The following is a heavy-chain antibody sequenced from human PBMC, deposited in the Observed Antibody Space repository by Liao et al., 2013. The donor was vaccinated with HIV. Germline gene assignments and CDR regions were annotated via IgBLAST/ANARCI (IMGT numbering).Heavy chain of an antibody. CDR1: GGSFSAYY. CDR2: INHSGST. V-gene: IGHV4-34*01. J-gene: IGHJ5*02. CDR3: ARGPTIFGVVTRLYNWFDP. D-gene: IGHD3-3*01. Sequence: QVQLQQWGAGLLKPSETLSLTCAVYGGSFSAYYWSWIRQPPGKGLEWIGEINHSGSTNYNPSLKSRVTISVDTSKNQFSLKLSSVTAADTAVYYCARGPTIFGVVTRLYNWFDPWGQGTLVTVSS.